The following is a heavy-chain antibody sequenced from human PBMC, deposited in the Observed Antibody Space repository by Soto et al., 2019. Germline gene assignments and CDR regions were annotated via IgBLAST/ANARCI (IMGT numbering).Heavy chain of an antibody. D-gene: IGHD5-12*01. J-gene: IGHJ4*02. CDR1: GGSISSGGYS. CDR2: IYHSGST. CDR3: AAGGGLPRYY. V-gene: IGHV4-30-2*01. Sequence: QLQLQESGSGLVKPSQTLSLTCAVSGGSISSGGYSWSWIRQPPGKGLEWIGYIYHSGSTYYNPSLKGRVTISVDRSKNQFSLQLSSVTAADTAVYCCAAGGGLPRYYWGQGTLVTVSS.